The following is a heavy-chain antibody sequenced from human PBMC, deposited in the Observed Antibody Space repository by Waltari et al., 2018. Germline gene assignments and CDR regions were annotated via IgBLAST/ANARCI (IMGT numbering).Heavy chain of an antibody. D-gene: IGHD3-22*01. CDR3: ARDLYYDSSGYPTLGH. V-gene: IGHV3-48*01. CDR1: GFTFSSYS. J-gene: IGHJ4*02. CDR2: ISSSSSTI. Sequence: EVQLVESGGGLVQPGGSLRLSCAASGFTFSSYSMNWVRQAPGKGLEWVSYISSSSSTIYYADSVKGRFTISRDNAKNSLYLQMNSLRAEDTAVYYCARDLYYDSSGYPTLGHWGQGTLVIVSS.